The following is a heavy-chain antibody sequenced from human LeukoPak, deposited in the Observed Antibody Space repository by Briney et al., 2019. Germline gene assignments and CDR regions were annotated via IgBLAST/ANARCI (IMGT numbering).Heavy chain of an antibody. Sequence: SETLSLTCAVYGGSFSGYYWSWIRQPPGKGLEWIGEINHSGSTNYNPSLKSRVTISVDTSKNQFSLKLSSVTAADTAVYYCARFLLVRGVSYWGQGTLVTVSS. D-gene: IGHD3-10*01. CDR1: GGSFSGYY. J-gene: IGHJ4*02. CDR2: INHSGST. CDR3: ARFLLVRGVSY. V-gene: IGHV4-34*01.